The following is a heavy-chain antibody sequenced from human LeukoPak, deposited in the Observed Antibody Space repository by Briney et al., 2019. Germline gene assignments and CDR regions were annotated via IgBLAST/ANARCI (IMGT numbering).Heavy chain of an antibody. D-gene: IGHD2-2*01. J-gene: IGHJ4*02. V-gene: IGHV3-30*02. CDR1: GFTFSSYG. CDR2: IRYDGSDK. CDR3: ASLGYCSSTSCYVTDY. Sequence: PGGSLRLSCAASGFTFSSYGMHWVRQAPGKGLEWVAFIRYDGSDKYYADSVKGRFTISRDNSKNTLYLQMNSLRAEDTAVYYCASLGYCSSTSCYVTDYWGQGTLATVSS.